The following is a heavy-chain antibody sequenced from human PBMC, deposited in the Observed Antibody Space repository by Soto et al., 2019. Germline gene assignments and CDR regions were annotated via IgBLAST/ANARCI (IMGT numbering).Heavy chain of an antibody. CDR1: GGTFSSYA. J-gene: IGHJ6*02. CDR2: IIPIFGTA. D-gene: IGHD2-15*01. V-gene: IGHV1-69*13. CDR3: ARAGYCSGGSCPKYYYYGMDV. Sequence: SVKVSCKASGGTFSSYAISWVRQAPGQGLEWMGGIIPIFGTANYAQKFQGRVTITADESTSTAYMELSSLRSEDTAVYYCARAGYCSGGSCPKYYYYGMDVWGQGTTVTVSS.